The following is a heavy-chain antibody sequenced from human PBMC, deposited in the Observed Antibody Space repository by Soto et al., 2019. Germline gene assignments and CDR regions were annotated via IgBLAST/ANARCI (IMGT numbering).Heavy chain of an antibody. CDR1: GGSFSGYY. CDR2: INHSGST. Sequence: SSETLSLTCAVYGGSFSGYYWSWIRQPPGKGLEWIGEINHSGSTNYNPSLKSRVTISVDTSKNQFSLKLSSVTAADTAVYYCARGDVLQQWLVWAYYFDYWGQGTLVTVSS. V-gene: IGHV4-34*01. D-gene: IGHD6-19*01. CDR3: ARGDVLQQWLVWAYYFDY. J-gene: IGHJ4*02.